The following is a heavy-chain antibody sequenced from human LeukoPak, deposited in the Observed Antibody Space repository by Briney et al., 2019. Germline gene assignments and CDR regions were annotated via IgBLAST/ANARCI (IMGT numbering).Heavy chain of an antibody. J-gene: IGHJ3*01. D-gene: IGHD4-17*01. CDR1: GLTFSNYA. V-gene: IGHV3-23*01. CDR2: ITAGGGT. Sequence: GGSLRLSCAASGLTFSNYAMTWVRQAPGKGLEWVSSITAGGGTSYTDSVKGRFTVYRNNSKNTLYLQMNSLRAGDTALYYCAKDPNGDYVGAFDSWGQGTMVTVSS. CDR3: AKDPNGDYVGAFDS.